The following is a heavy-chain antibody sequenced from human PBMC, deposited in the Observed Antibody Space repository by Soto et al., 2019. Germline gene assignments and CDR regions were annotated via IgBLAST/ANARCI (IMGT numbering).Heavy chain of an antibody. Sequence: PSETLSLTCAVYGCSFSGYYWSWIRQPPGKGLEWIGEINHSGSTNYNPSLKSRVTISVDTSKNQFSLKLSSVTAADTAVYYCARQDLSSIWYWIQHWGQGTLVTVSS. CDR3: ARQDLSSIWYWIQH. V-gene: IGHV4-34*01. D-gene: IGHD6-13*01. CDR1: GCSFSGYY. CDR2: INHSGST. J-gene: IGHJ1*01.